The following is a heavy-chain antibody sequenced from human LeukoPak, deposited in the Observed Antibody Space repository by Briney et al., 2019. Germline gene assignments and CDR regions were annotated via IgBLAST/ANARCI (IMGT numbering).Heavy chain of an antibody. Sequence: SVKVSCKASGGTFSSYAISWVRQAPGQGLEWMGGIIPIFGTANYAQKIQGRVTITADESTSTAYMELSSLRSEDTAVYYCARGGSGSNYPYYFDYWGQEPWSPSPQ. J-gene: IGHJ4*01. CDR1: GGTFSSYA. CDR2: IIPIFGTA. V-gene: IGHV1-69*01. CDR3: ARGGSGSNYPYYFDY. D-gene: IGHD3-10*01.